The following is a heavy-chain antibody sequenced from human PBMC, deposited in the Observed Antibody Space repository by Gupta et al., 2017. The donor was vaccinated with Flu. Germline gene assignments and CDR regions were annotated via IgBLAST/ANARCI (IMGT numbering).Heavy chain of an antibody. D-gene: IGHD2-2*01. CDR2: ISGSGGST. CDR3: AKDRGYCSSTSCYLFDY. V-gene: IGHV3-23*01. J-gene: IGHJ4*02. Sequence: KGLEWVSAISGSGGSTYYPDSVKGRFTISRDNSKNTLYLQMNSLRAEDTAVYYCAKDRGYCSSTSCYLFDYWGQGTLATVSS.